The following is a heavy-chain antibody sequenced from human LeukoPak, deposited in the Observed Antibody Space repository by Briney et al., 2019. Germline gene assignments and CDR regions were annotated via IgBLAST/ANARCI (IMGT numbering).Heavy chain of an antibody. D-gene: IGHD1-26*01. V-gene: IGHV4-34*01. CDR1: GGTFSGYY. Sequence: SETLSLTCAVYGGTFSGYYRSWVRQPPGKGLEWIGEINHSGSTNYNPSLKRRVSISVDTSKNQFSLKLSSVTAADTAVYYCARERSGSSSFDYWGQGTLVTVSS. CDR3: ARERSGSSSFDY. J-gene: IGHJ4*02. CDR2: INHSGST.